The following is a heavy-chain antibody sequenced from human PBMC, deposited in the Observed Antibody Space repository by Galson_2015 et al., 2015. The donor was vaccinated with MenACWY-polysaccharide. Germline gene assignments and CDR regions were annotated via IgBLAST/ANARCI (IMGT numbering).Heavy chain of an antibody. CDR3: ARDRWFGFNW. CDR1: GYTFTTYY. CDR2: INPNDGKS. V-gene: IGHV1-46*01. J-gene: IGHJ5*01. D-gene: IGHD3-10*01. Sequence: SVKVSCKASGYTFTTYYIHWVRQAPGQGLEWMGMINPNDGKSTYAQRFQGRVTMTRDTSTNTVYMELSSLKSEDTAVYSCARDRWFGFNW.